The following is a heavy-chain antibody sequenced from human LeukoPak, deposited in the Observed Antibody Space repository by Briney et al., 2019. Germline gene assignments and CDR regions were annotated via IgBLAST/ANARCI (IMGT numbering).Heavy chain of an antibody. CDR3: AKDHGEGRYYYGSGAWDY. CDR2: ISDNSVST. CDR1: GFTFSSYV. J-gene: IGHJ4*02. Sequence: GGSLRLSCAASGFTFSSYVMSWVRQAPGKGPEWVSAISDNSVSTYYADSVKGRFTVSRDNSKNTLYLQMNSLRVEDTAVYYCAKDHGEGRYYYGSGAWDYWGQGTLVTVSS. V-gene: IGHV3-23*01. D-gene: IGHD3-10*01.